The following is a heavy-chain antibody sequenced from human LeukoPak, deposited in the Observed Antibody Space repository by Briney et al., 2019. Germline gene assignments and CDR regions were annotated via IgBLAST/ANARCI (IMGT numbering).Heavy chain of an antibody. CDR1: GYSIISGYH. V-gene: IGHV4-38-2*02. D-gene: IGHD4-11*01. CDR3: ARDDYSNYGHY. Sequence: PSETLSLTCAVSGYSIISGYHWAWIRQPPGKGLERIGSIYYGGTNYNPSLRGRVTILMDTSKNQFSLELSSVTAADTAVYFCARDDYSNYGHYWGQGKLVTVSS. CDR2: IYYGGT. J-gene: IGHJ4*02.